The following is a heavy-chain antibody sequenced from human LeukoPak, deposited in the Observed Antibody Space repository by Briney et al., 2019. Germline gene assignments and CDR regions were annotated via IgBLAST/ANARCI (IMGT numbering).Heavy chain of an antibody. CDR2: ITRSGTTI. V-gene: IGHV3-11*01. Sequence: GGSLRLSCAASGFTFNDYSMSWIRQAPGKGLEWLSYITRSGTTIYYADSVKGRFTVSRDNAKNSMYLQMSSLRAADTAVYYCARGVGVLQYYYYGMDVWGQGTTVTVS. CDR1: GFTFNDYS. CDR3: ARGVGVLQYYYYGMDV. D-gene: IGHD3-9*01. J-gene: IGHJ6*02.